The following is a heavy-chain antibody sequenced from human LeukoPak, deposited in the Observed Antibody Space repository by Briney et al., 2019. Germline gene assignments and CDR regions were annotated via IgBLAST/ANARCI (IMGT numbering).Heavy chain of an antibody. CDR3: AREGSWYDSSGYLDY. Sequence: GGSLRLSCAASGFTFSSYGMHWVRQAPGKGLEWVAFIRYDGSNKYYADSVKGRFTISRDNSKNTLYLQMNSLRAEDTAVYYCAREGSWYDSSGYLDYWGQGTLVTVSS. D-gene: IGHD3-22*01. CDR1: GFTFSSYG. V-gene: IGHV3-30*02. J-gene: IGHJ4*02. CDR2: IRYDGSNK.